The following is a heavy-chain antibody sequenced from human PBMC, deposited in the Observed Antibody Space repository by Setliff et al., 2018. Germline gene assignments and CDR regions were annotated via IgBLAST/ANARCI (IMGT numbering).Heavy chain of an antibody. D-gene: IGHD3-22*01. J-gene: IGHJ4*01. CDR2: VDHSGNT. CDR3: ARRDSTGYYGYSFDF. CDR1: GDSISRSTYY. Sequence: SETLSLTCTVSGDSISRSTYYWGWIRQSPGKGLDWIGTVDHSGNTFYNPSLKSRVTISVDTSKNQLSLELASVTAADTAVYYCARRDSTGYYGYSFDFWGHGTLVTVSS. V-gene: IGHV4-39*01.